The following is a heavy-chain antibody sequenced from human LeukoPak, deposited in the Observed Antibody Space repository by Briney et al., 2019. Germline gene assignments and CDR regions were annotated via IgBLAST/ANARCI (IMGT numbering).Heavy chain of an antibody. J-gene: IGHJ3*02. CDR3: ARHLSGGTDAFDI. V-gene: IGHV4-59*08. CDR1: GGSISSYY. CDR2: IYYSGST. D-gene: IGHD1-26*01. Sequence: PSETLSLTCTVSGGSISSYYWSWIRQPPGKGLEWIGYIYYSGSTNYNPSLKSRVTISVDTSKNQFSLKLSSVTAADTAVYYCARHLSGGTDAFDIWGQGTMVTVSS.